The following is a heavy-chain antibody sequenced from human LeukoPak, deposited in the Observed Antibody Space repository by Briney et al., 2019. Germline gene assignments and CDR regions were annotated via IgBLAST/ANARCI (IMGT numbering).Heavy chain of an antibody. D-gene: IGHD1-14*01. CDR1: GFTLSRYS. CDR2: ISTSSSYI. J-gene: IGHJ5*02. CDR3: ARGITIIGLPNWYDP. Sequence: GGSLRLSCAASGFTLSRYSMNWVRQAPGKGLEWVSFISTSSSYIYYTDSVKGRFTISRDNAKSSLYLQMDSLRAEDTAVYYCARGITIIGLPNWYDPWGQGTLVTVSS. V-gene: IGHV3-21*01.